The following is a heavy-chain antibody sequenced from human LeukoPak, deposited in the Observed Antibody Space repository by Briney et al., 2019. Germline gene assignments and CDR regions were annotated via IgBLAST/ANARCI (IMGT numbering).Heavy chain of an antibody. CDR3: AKLALVGSSSDY. CDR1: GFTFNSCA. CDR2: ISGSGGST. Sequence: GSLRLSCAASGFTFNSCAMSWVRQVPGKGLEWVSSISGSGGSTYYADSVKGRFTISRDNSKNTLYLQMNSLRAEDTAVYYCAKLALVGSSSDYWGQGTLVTVSS. V-gene: IGHV3-23*01. D-gene: IGHD6-6*01. J-gene: IGHJ4*02.